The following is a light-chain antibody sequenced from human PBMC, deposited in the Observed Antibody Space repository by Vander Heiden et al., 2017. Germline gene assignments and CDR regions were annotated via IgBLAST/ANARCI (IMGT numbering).Light chain of an antibody. CDR1: VLAKKY. V-gene: IGLV3-27*01. J-gene: IGLJ3*02. Sequence: SYELTQPSSVSVSPGQTARITCSGDVLAKKYARWFQQKPGQAPVLVIYKDSERPSGIPERFSGSSSGTTVTLTISGAQVEDEADYYCYSAADNSWVFGGGTKLNVL. CDR2: KDS. CDR3: YSAADNSWV.